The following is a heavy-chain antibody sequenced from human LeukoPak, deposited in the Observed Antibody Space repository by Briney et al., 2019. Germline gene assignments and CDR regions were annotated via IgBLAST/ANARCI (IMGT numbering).Heavy chain of an antibody. Sequence: SETLSLTCTVSGGSISSYYWSWIRQPPGKGLEWIGYIYYSGSTNYNPSLKSRATISVDTSKNQFSLKLSSLTAADTAVDYCARVLLYFGWSHTRYYYYGMDVWGQGTTVTVSS. V-gene: IGHV4-59*01. J-gene: IGHJ6*02. CDR2: IYYSGST. CDR1: GGSISSYY. D-gene: IGHD3-9*01. CDR3: ARVLLYFGWSHTRYYYYGMDV.